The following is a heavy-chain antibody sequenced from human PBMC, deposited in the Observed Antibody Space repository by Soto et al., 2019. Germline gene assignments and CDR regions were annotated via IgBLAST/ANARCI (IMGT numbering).Heavy chain of an antibody. J-gene: IGHJ4*02. Sequence: PSETLSLTCAVYGGSFSGYYSSWIRQPPGKGLEWIGEINHDGITNYNPSLKSRVTISLDTSKKQFSLKLSSVSAADTAVYYCERGRGIGPGFFDYWGQGTLVTV. CDR3: ERGRGIGPGFFDY. CDR2: INHDGIT. V-gene: IGHV4-34*01. D-gene: IGHD3-10*01. CDR1: GGSFSGYY.